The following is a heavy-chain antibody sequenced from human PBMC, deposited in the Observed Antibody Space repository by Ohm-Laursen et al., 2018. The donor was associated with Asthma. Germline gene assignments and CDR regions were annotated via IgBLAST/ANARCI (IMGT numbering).Heavy chain of an antibody. V-gene: IGHV3-74*01. D-gene: IGHD1-7*01. Sequence: LRISCAASGFTFSRYWMHWVRQAPGMGLVWVSRLKGDGTETTYADSVKGRFTISRDNAKNSLYLQMNSLRDEDTAVYYCARKRITGTTRGAFDLWGQGSMVTVSS. J-gene: IGHJ3*01. CDR2: LKGDGTET. CDR1: GFTFSRYW. CDR3: ARKRITGTTRGAFDL.